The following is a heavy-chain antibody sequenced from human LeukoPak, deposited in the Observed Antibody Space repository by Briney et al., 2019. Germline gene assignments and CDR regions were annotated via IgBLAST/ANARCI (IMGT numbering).Heavy chain of an antibody. CDR1: GFTFSGSA. V-gene: IGHV3-73*01. Sequence: GGSLRLSCAASGFTFSGSAMHWVRQASGKGLEWVGRIRSKANSYATAYAASVKGRFTISRDDSKNTAYLQMNSLKTEDTAVYYCTRRGPITFGGVIVENWGQGTLVTVSP. CDR3: TRRGPITFGGVIVEN. CDR2: IRSKANSYAT. J-gene: IGHJ4*02. D-gene: IGHD3-16*02.